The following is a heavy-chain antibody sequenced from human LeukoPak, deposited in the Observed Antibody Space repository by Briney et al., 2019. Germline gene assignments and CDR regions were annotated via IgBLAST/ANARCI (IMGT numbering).Heavy chain of an antibody. D-gene: IGHD3-22*01. Sequence: GGSLRLSCAASGFTFSSYAMSWVRQAPGKGLEWVSAISGSGGSTYYADSVKGRFTISRDNSKNTLYLQMNSLRAEDTAVYYCAKPHYDSSGYYGDYFDYWGQGTLVTVSS. J-gene: IGHJ4*02. CDR3: AKPHYDSSGYYGDYFDY. CDR1: GFTFSSYA. V-gene: IGHV3-23*01. CDR2: ISGSGGST.